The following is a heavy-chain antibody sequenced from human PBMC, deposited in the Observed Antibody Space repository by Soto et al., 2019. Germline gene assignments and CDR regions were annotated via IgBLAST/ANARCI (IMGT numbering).Heavy chain of an antibody. CDR3: EKGPHTNVGWPYYFES. J-gene: IGHJ4*02. CDR1: GFSLANYP. D-gene: IGHD6-19*01. V-gene: IGHV3-48*02. Sequence: GGSLRLSCVASGFSLANYPMNWVRQTPGKGLEWISYSSPRGDTIYYADSVEGRFTISRDNARNSLSLRMSSLRDEDSALYYCEKGPHTNVGWPYYFESWGQGVPVTVSS. CDR2: SSPRGDTI.